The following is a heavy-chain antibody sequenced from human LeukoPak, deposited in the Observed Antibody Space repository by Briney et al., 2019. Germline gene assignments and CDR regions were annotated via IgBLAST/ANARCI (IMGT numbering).Heavy chain of an antibody. J-gene: IGHJ4*02. V-gene: IGHV3-23*01. CDR2: ISRGGDVT. D-gene: IGHD3-10*01. CDR3: AARPGEVVVPYDY. CDR1: GFTFRTYA. Sequence: PGGSLRLSCAASGFTFRTYAMIWVRQAPGKGLEWVSLISRGGDVTYYADSVKGRFTISRDSSKNTLYLQMHSLRAEDTAVYYCAARPGEVVVPYDYWGQGTLVTVSS.